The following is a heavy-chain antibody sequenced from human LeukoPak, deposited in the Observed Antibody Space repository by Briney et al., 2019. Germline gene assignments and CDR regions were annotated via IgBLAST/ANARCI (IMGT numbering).Heavy chain of an antibody. CDR2: INPNSGGT. V-gene: IGHV1-2*02. J-gene: IGHJ6*02. CDR3: ARDLLVLRYFGWLPTTNYGMDV. D-gene: IGHD3-9*01. CDR1: GYTFTGYY. Sequence: ASVKVSCKASGYTFTGYYMHWVRHGPGQGLEWMGWINPNSGGTNYSQKFQGRLTMIRDTSISTAYMELSRLRFDDTAVYYCARDLLVLRYFGWLPTTNYGMDVWGQGTTVTVSS.